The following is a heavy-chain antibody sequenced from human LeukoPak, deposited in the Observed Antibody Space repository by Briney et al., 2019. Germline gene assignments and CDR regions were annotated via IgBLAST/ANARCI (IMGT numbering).Heavy chain of an antibody. CDR1: GFTFTTYG. CDR3: ARGSKSYGDYIRSRIYYIDY. Sequence: GGSLRLSCAASGFTFTTYGLNWVRQAPGKGLEWVSGISPNGDRPYYADSVKGRFTISRDNSKNTLYLQMNSLRGEDTAVYYCARGSKSYGDYIRSRIYYIDYWGQGTLVTVSS. J-gene: IGHJ4*02. V-gene: IGHV3-23*01. D-gene: IGHD4-17*01. CDR2: ISPNGDRP.